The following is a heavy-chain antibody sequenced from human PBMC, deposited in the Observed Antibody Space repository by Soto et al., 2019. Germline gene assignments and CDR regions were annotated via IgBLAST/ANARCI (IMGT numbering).Heavy chain of an antibody. J-gene: IGHJ2*01. CDR3: ARERGTTGIWYFDL. D-gene: IGHD1-7*01. CDR2: IAISGDT. Sequence: EVQLVESGGGLVQPGGSLRLSCAASGFTFSDYDIHWVRQAAGKGLEWVSGIAISGDTNYAGSVTGRFTISRENARNSVYLQMISLRAGDTAVYYCARERGTTGIWYFDLWGRGTLVTVSS. CDR1: GFTFSDYD. V-gene: IGHV3-13*01.